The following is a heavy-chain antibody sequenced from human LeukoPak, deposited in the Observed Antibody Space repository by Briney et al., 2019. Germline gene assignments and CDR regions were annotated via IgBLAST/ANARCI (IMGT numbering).Heavy chain of an antibody. J-gene: IGHJ4*02. CDR1: GITFSNYE. CDR2: ISSSGSTI. D-gene: IGHD3-10*01. Sequence: PGGSLRLSCAASGITFSNYEMNWVRQAPGKGLEWVSYISSSGSTIYYADSVKGRFTISRDNSKNSLYLQMNSLRAEDTAVYYCARDRVSMVRGDVVYWGQGTLVTVSS. V-gene: IGHV3-48*03. CDR3: ARDRVSMVRGDVVY.